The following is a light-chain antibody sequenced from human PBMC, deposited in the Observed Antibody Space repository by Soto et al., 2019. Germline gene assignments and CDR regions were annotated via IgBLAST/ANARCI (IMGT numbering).Light chain of an antibody. CDR1: SSDVGGYNY. V-gene: IGLV2-11*01. Sequence: QSALTQPRSVSGSLGQSVTIACTGTSSDVGGYNYVSWYQQHPGKAPKLLIYDVIKRPSGVPDRRSGSKSGNTASLTISGLQAGDEADYYCCSYAGSYTGVFGGGTQLTVL. J-gene: IGLJ3*02. CDR3: CSYAGSYTGV. CDR2: DVI.